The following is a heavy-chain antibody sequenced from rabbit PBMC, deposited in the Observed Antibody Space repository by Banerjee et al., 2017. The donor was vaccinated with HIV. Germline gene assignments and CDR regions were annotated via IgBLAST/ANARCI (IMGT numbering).Heavy chain of an antibody. Sequence: QSLEESGGDLVKPGASLTLTCTASGFSFSSSYYMCWVRQAPGKGLEWIACIYAGSSGITYYANWAKGRFTISKTSSTTVTLQMTSLTAADTATYFCARDLAGVIGWNFDLWGPGTLVTVS. CDR2: IYAGSSGIT. V-gene: IGHV1S40*01. CDR1: GFSFSSSYY. CDR3: ARDLAGVIGWNFDL. D-gene: IGHD4-1*01. J-gene: IGHJ4*01.